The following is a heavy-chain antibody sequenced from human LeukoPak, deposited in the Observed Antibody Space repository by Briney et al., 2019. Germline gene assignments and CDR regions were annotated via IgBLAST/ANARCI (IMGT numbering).Heavy chain of an antibody. V-gene: IGHV3-33*01. CDR1: GFTFSDYG. D-gene: IGHD6-13*01. CDR2: IWYNGITK. Sequence: QPGKSLRLSCAASGFTFSDYGMHWVRQAPGKGLEWVAVIWYNGITKYYADSVKGRFTISRDSSKNTLYLQMDSLRAEDTAVYYCARDPYSSSWSYGMDVWGQGTTVTVSS. J-gene: IGHJ6*02. CDR3: ARDPYSSSWSYGMDV.